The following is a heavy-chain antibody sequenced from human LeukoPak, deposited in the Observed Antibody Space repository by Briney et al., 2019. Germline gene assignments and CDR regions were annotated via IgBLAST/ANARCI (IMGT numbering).Heavy chain of an antibody. J-gene: IGHJ4*02. Sequence: ASVKVSCTASGYTFTGYYMHWVRQAPGQGLEWMGWVNPNSGGTNYAQKFQGRVTMTRDTSISTAYMELSRLRSDDTAVYYCARVYYDILTGYYYPQRYYFDYWGQGTLVTVSS. CDR2: VNPNSGGT. V-gene: IGHV1-2*02. CDR3: ARVYYDILTGYYYPQRYYFDY. D-gene: IGHD3-9*01. CDR1: GYTFTGYY.